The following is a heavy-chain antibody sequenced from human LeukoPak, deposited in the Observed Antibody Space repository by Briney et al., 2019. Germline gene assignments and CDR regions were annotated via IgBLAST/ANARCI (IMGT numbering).Heavy chain of an antibody. Sequence: PGGSLRLSCAASGFTFSSYAMSWVRQAPGKGLEWVSAISGSGGSTYYADSVKGRFTISRDNSKNTLYLQMNSLRAENTAVYYCASSSGYSYEIDYWGQGTLVTVSS. D-gene: IGHD5-18*01. CDR3: ASSSGYSYEIDY. J-gene: IGHJ4*02. V-gene: IGHV3-23*01. CDR2: ISGSGGST. CDR1: GFTFSSYA.